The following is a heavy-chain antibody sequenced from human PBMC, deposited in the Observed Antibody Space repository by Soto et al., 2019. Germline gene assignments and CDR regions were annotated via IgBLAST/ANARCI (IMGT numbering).Heavy chain of an antibody. J-gene: IGHJ4*02. CDR2: VSYSGNT. CDR1: GGSISISGYY. V-gene: IGHV4-39*01. D-gene: IGHD4-17*01. CDR3: ARLYGGYVGY. Sequence: SETLSLTCTVSGGSISISGYYWGWIRQSPGKGLEWIGSVSYSGNTYYNPSLESRLTISVDTSKRQFFLKLSSVTAADTAVYYCARLYGGYVGYWGQGTLVTVS.